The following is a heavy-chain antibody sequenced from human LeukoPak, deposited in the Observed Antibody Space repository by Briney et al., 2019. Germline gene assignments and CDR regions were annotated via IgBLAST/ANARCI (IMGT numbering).Heavy chain of an antibody. CDR3: ARGGRLGSSSSSGTVDYFYYGMDV. D-gene: IGHD6-6*01. CDR2: ISAYNGDR. Sequence: ASVKVSCKAFGYTFTSYGISWVRQAPGQGLEWMGWISAYNGDRNFAQKLQGRITMTTDTSTSTGYIEVRSLRPDDTAVYYCARGGRLGSSSSSGTVDYFYYGMDVWGQGTTVTVSS. CDR1: GYTFTSYG. J-gene: IGHJ6*02. V-gene: IGHV1-18*01.